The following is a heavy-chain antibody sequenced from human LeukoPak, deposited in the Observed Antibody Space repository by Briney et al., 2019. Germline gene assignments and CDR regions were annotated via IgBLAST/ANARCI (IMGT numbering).Heavy chain of an antibody. CDR1: GGTFSSYT. V-gene: IGHV1-69*02. CDR3: ARGRYCGGDCYDIMDY. CDR2: IIPILGIA. D-gene: IGHD2-21*01. J-gene: IGHJ4*02. Sequence: ASVKVSCKASGGTFSSYTISSVGQAPGHGLEWMGTIIPILGIANYAQKFQGRVTITADNSTSTAYMELSSLRSEDTAVYYCARGRYCGGDCYDIMDYWGQGTLVTVSS.